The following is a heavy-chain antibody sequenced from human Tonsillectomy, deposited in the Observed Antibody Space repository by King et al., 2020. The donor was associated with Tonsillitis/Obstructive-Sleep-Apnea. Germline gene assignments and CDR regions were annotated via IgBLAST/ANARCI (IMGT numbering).Heavy chain of an antibody. CDR1: GVTFSNYG. CDR3: ARFKGLDSSGGFDM. CDR2: IWYDGSKK. D-gene: IGHD3-10*01. J-gene: IGHJ3*02. V-gene: IGHV3-33*01. Sequence: QVQLVESGGGVVQPGRSLRLSCAASGVTFSNYGMHWVRQAPGKGLEWVAIIWYDGSKKNYADSVNGRFSISRDNSKNMLYLQMSSLRAEDTAVYYCARFKGLDSSGGFDMWGQGTMVTVSS.